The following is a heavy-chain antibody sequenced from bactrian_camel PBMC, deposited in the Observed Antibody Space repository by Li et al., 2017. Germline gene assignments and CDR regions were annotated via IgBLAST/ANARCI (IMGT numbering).Heavy chain of an antibody. D-gene: IGHD7*01. CDR3: ATSLTDNWLRGFGY. Sequence: HVQLVESGGGSVQAGGSLQLSCATSEYIITSCGMGWFRQAPGKERELVATFSSDGTTSYADSVKGRFTISRDNLQMNSLKSEDTGLYYCATSLTDNWLRGFGYWGQGTQVTVS. CDR1: EYIITSCG. V-gene: IGHV3S57*01. CDR2: FSSDGTT. J-gene: IGHJ6*01.